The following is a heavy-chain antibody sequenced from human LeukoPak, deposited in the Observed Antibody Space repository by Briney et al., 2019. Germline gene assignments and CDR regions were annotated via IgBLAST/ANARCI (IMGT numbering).Heavy chain of an antibody. CDR1: GFTFSSYS. CDR3: AKGTTYYDVLTGYGYPYYFDY. J-gene: IGHJ4*02. CDR2: ISSSSSTI. V-gene: IGHV3-48*01. D-gene: IGHD3-9*01. Sequence: TGGSLRLSCAASGFTFSSYSMNWVRQAPGKGLEWVSYISSSSSTIYYADSVKGRFTISRDNAKNSLYLQMNSLRAEDTATYYCAKGTTYYDVLTGYGYPYYFDYWGQGTLVTVSS.